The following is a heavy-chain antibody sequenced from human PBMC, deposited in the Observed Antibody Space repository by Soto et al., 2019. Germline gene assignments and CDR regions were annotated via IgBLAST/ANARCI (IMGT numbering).Heavy chain of an antibody. D-gene: IGHD4-17*01. CDR2: ISGSGGGA. J-gene: IGHJ4*02. CDR3: ATYGEGSYFDD. Sequence: EVQLLESGGGLVQPGGSLRLSCAASGFTFSTYAMSWVRQAPGKGLEWVSAISGSGGGAYYAVSVKGRFTISRDNSKNTLFLQMNSLRAEDTAIYYCATYGEGSYFDDWGQGTLVTVSS. CDR1: GFTFSTYA. V-gene: IGHV3-23*01.